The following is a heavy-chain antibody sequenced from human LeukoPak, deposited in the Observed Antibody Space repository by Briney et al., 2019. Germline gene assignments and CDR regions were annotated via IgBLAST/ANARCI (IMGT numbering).Heavy chain of an antibody. D-gene: IGHD6-19*01. J-gene: IGHJ3*02. Sequence: ASVKVSCKASGGTFSSYAISWVRQAPGQGLEWMGGIIPIFGTANYAQKFQGRVTITADKSTSTAYMELSSLRSEDTAVYYCARGRTRIAVAGTDAFDIWGQGTIVTVSS. CDR2: IIPIFGTA. CDR3: ARGRTRIAVAGTDAFDI. CDR1: GGTFSSYA. V-gene: IGHV1-69*06.